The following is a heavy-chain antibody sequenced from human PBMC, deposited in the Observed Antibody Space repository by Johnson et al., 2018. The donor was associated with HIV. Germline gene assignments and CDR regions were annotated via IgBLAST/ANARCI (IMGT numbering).Heavy chain of an antibody. J-gene: IGHJ3*02. CDR1: GFTFDDYA. CDR2: ISWDGGST. CDR3: AKDSLELATRPCALDI. V-gene: IGHV3-43D*03. Sequence: VQLVESGGGVVRPGGSLRLSCAASGFTFDDYAMHWVRQAPGKGLEWVSLISWDGGSTYYDDSVKGRFTISRDNSKNSQYLQMNSLRAEDTALYYCAKDSLELATRPCALDIWGQGTMVTVSS. D-gene: IGHD6-6*01.